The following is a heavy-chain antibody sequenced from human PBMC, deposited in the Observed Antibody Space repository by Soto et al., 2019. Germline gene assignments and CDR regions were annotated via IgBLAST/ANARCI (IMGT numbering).Heavy chain of an antibody. V-gene: IGHV3-9*01. CDR2: ISWNSGSI. Sequence: GGSLRLSCAASGFTFDDYAIHWVRQAPGKGLEWVSGISWNSGSIGYADSVKGRFTISRDNAKNSLYLQMNSLRAEDTAVYYCARGEEYSSSSRWFDPWGQGTLVTVSS. J-gene: IGHJ5*02. CDR1: GFTFDDYA. D-gene: IGHD6-6*01. CDR3: ARGEEYSSSSRWFDP.